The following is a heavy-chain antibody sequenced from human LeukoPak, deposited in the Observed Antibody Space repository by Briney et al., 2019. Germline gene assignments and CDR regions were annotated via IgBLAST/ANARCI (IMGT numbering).Heavy chain of an antibody. CDR2: MNPNSGNT. Sequence: GASVKVSCKASGYTFTSYDIDWVRQATGQGLEWMGWMNPNSGNTGYAQKFQGRVTMTRNTSISTAYMELSSLSSEDTAVYYCARGPRYSSGWYGYWGQGTLVTVSS. V-gene: IGHV1-8*01. D-gene: IGHD6-19*01. CDR1: GYTFTSYD. J-gene: IGHJ4*02. CDR3: ARGPRYSSGWYGY.